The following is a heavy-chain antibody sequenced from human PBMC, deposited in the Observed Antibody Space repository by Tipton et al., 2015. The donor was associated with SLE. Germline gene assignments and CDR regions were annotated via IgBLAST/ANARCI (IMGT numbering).Heavy chain of an antibody. CDR1: GGSFSGYY. J-gene: IGHJ5*02. Sequence: TLSLTCAVYGGSFSGYYWSWIRQPPGKGLEWIGEINHSGSTNYNPSLKSRVTISVDTSKNQFSLKLSSVTAADMAVYYCARALSTMRFHGLDPWGQGTLVTVSS. CDR3: ARALSTMRFHGLDP. V-gene: IGHV4-34*01. D-gene: IGHD3-22*01. CDR2: INHSGST.